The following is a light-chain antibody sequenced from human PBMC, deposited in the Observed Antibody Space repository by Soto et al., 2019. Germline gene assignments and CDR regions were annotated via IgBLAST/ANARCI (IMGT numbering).Light chain of an antibody. Sequence: QSVLPQPPSVSGAPGPRVTISCTGGSSNIGAGYDVHWYQQLPGTAPKLLIYGNSNRPSGVPDRFSGSKSGTSASLAITGLQAEDEADYYCQSYDSSLSGVVFGGGTKLTVL. CDR1: SSNIGAGYD. CDR2: GNS. CDR3: QSYDSSLSGVV. J-gene: IGLJ2*01. V-gene: IGLV1-40*01.